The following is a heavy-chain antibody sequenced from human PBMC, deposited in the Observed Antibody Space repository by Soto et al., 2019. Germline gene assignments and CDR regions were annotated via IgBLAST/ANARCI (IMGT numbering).Heavy chain of an antibody. J-gene: IGHJ5*02. CDR2: IYYSGST. Sequence: LSLTCTVSGGSISSGGYYWSWIRQHPGKGLEWIGYIYYSGSTYYNPSLKSRVTISVDTSKNQFSLKLSSVTAADTAVYYCARDSGMTTGFDPWGQGTLVTVSS. CDR1: GGSISSGGYY. D-gene: IGHD4-17*01. CDR3: ARDSGMTTGFDP. V-gene: IGHV4-31*03.